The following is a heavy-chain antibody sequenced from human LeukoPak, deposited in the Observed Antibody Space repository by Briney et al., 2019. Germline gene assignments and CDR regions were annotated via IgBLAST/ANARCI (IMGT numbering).Heavy chain of an antibody. CDR2: INPHGGST. CDR3: ARVPKWELPYSYYFDY. Sequence: ASVKVSCEASGYTFTSYYMHWVRQAPRQGLEWMGIINPHGGSTYYADSVKGRFTISRDNSKNTLYLQMNSLRAEDTAVYYCARVPKWELPYSYYFDYWGQGTLVTVSS. J-gene: IGHJ4*02. V-gene: IGHV1-46*04. D-gene: IGHD1-26*01. CDR1: GYTFTSYY.